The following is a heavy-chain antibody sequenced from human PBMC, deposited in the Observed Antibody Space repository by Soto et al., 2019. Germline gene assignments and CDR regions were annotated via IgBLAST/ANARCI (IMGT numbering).Heavy chain of an antibody. CDR1: ELSLSSYE. Sequence: GSLRVSCVVSELSLSSYEMNWVRQAPGKGLEWVSYISSSGTTIYYTDSVKGRFTISRDNAKKSLYLQMNSLRAEDTAVYYWVRFGGAAAGPGDYWGQGTLVTVSS. CDR2: ISSSGTTI. J-gene: IGHJ4*02. CDR3: VRFGGAAAGPGDY. V-gene: IGHV3-48*03. D-gene: IGHD6-13*01.